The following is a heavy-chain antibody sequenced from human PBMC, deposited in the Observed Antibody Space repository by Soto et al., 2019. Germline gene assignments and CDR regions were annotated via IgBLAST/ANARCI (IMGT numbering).Heavy chain of an antibody. CDR1: GFTFSILA. V-gene: IGHV3-23*01. CDR2: IDYTGGTT. Sequence: GALRLSCAASGFTFSILAMGWVRQAPGKGLEWVSVIDYTGGTTYYTDSVKGRFIISRDNSKKMLYLQMNSLRAEDTAVYYCAKDASRTSGWYYFDYWGQGAMVT. D-gene: IGHD6-19*01. J-gene: IGHJ4*02. CDR3: AKDASRTSGWYYFDY.